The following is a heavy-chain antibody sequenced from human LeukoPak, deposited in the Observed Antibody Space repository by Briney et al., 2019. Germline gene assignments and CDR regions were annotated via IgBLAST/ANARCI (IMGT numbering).Heavy chain of an antibody. CDR2: IYTSGST. J-gene: IGHJ6*03. D-gene: IGHD2-15*01. Sequence: SETLSLTCTVSGGSISSGSYYWSWIRQPAGKGLEWIGRIYTSGSTNYNPSLKSRVTISVDTSKNQFSLKLSSVTAADTAVYYCARVEGLYYMDVWGKGTTVTVSS. CDR1: GGSISSGSYY. CDR3: ARVEGLYYMDV. V-gene: IGHV4-61*02.